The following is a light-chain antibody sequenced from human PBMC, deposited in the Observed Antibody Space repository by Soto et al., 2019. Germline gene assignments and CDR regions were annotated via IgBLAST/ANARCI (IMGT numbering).Light chain of an antibody. CDR1: QSITHNY. J-gene: IGKJ1*01. V-gene: IGKV3-20*01. CDR2: DAS. CDR3: QQYGDSMWT. Sequence: EPVLTQSPGTLSLSPGERATLSCRASQSITHNYLAWYQQKPGQAPRLLIYDASFRATDVPARFSGSGSGTDFTLSISSVEPEDCAVYYCQQYGDSMWTFGQGT.